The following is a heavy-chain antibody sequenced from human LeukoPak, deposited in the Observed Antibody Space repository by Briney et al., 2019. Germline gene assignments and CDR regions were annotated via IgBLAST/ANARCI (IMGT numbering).Heavy chain of an antibody. D-gene: IGHD3-9*01. J-gene: IGHJ2*01. CDR1: GYSISSGYY. V-gene: IGHV4-38-2*01. CDR2: IYHSGST. Sequence: SETLSLTCAVSGYSISSGYYWGWIRQPPGKGLEWIGSIYHSGSTYYNPSHKSRVTISVDTSKNQFSLKLSSVTAADTAVYYCASLYYDILTGYPEGYFDLWGRGTLVTVSS. CDR3: ASLYYDILTGYPEGYFDL.